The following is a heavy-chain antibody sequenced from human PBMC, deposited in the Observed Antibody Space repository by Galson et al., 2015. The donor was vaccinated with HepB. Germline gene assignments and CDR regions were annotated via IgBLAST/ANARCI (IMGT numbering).Heavy chain of an antibody. V-gene: IGHV3-23*01. CDR1: GFTFSSYA. CDR2: MSGTGGTT. CDR3: AKVAVVVTTIPYYLDY. D-gene: IGHD2-21*02. J-gene: IGHJ4*02. Sequence: SLRLSCAASGFTFSSYAMSWVRQAPGKGLEWVSGMSGTGGTTFYSDSVKGRFTISRDNSKNTLYLQMNSLRVEDTAVYYCAKVAVVVTTIPYYLDYWGQGTQVTVSS.